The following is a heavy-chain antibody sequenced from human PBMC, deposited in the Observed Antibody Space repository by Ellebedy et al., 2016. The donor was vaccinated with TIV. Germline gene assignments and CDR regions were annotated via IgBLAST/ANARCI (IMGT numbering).Heavy chain of an antibody. V-gene: IGHV3-15*07. CDR2: IRSEPDGGTT. CDR1: GFTFSDHY. CDR3: ARGGSGSVA. D-gene: IGHD1-26*01. Sequence: PGGSLRLSCAASGFTFSDHYMDWVRQVPGKGLEWVGRIRSEPDGGTTDYAAPVKGRFTISRDDSKNKLYLQMNSLKTEDTAVYYCARGGSGSVAWGQGTMVTVSS. J-gene: IGHJ3*01.